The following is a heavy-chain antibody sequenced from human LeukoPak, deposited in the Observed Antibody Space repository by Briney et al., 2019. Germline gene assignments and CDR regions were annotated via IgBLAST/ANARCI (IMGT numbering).Heavy chain of an antibody. V-gene: IGHV1-69*13. CDR1: GGTLSSYA. CDR2: IIPIFGTA. CDR3: ASSGEVKTAQLLWFGELLPNY. J-gene: IGHJ4*02. Sequence: GASVKVSCKASGGTLSSYAISGVRQAPGQGLEWMGGIIPIFGTANYAQKFQGRVTITADESTSTAYMELSSLRSEDTAVYYCASSGEVKTAQLLWFGELLPNYWGQGTLVTVSS. D-gene: IGHD3-10*01.